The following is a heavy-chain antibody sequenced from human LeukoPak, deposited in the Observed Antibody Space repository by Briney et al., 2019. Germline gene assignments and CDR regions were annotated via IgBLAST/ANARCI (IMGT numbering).Heavy chain of an antibody. CDR1: GYTFTNYG. V-gene: IGHV1-2*06. D-gene: IGHD6-13*01. Sequence: ASVKVSCKASGYTFTNYGISWVRQAPGQGLEWMGRINPNSGGTNYAQKFQGRVTMTRDTSISTAYMELSRLRSDDTAVYYCARDYNPYSSSWVFDYWGRGTLVTVSS. CDR2: INPNSGGT. CDR3: ARDYNPYSSSWVFDY. J-gene: IGHJ4*02.